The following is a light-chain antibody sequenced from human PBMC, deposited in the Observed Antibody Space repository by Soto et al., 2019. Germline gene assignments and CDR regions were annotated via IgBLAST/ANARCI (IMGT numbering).Light chain of an antibody. Sequence: EIVLTQSPGTLSLSPGERATLSCRASQSVSSSYLAWYQQKPGQAPRLLIYDASNRATGIPARFSGSGPGADFTLTISSLEPEDFAVYYCQQRSNSPTWTFGQGTKVDIX. J-gene: IGKJ1*01. CDR1: QSVSSSY. CDR2: DAS. CDR3: QQRSNSPTWT. V-gene: IGKV3D-11*02.